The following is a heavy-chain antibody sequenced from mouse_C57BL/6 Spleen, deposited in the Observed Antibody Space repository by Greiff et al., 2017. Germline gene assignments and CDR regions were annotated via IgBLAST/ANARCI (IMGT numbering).Heavy chain of an antibody. CDR1: GYTFTSYW. V-gene: IGHV1-50*01. J-gene: IGHJ4*01. D-gene: IGHD1-1*01. CDR3: ARGVVHRYAMDY. CDR2: IDPSDSYT. Sequence: VQLQQPGAELVKPGASVKLSCKASGYTFTSYWMQWVKQRPGQGLEWIGEIDPSDSYTNYNQKFKGKATLTVDTSSSTAYMQLSSLTSEDSAVYYCARGVVHRYAMDYWGQGTSVTVSS.